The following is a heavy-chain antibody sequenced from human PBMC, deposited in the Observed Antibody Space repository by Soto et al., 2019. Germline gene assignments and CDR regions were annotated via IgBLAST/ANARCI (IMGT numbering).Heavy chain of an antibody. D-gene: IGHD3-10*01. Sequence: EVQLVESGGGLVQPGGSLRLSCAASGFAFSSYWMHWVRQAPGKGLVWVSRIKXDGSXINXXDSXKGRFTIXRDXAXXXXXXXXXXXXXXXXXXXXXXXXXXSGSGSFIQGDYWGQGTLVTVSS. J-gene: IGHJ4*02. V-gene: IGHV3-74*01. CDR3: XXXXXSGSGSFIQGDY. CDR2: IKXDGSXI. CDR1: GFAFSSYW.